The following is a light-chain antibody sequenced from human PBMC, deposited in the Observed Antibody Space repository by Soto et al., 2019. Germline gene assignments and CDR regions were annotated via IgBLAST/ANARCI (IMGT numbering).Light chain of an antibody. Sequence: QPVLTQPPSASGTPGQMVTISCSGSSSNIGSNTVNWYQQLPGTAPKLLIYSNNQRPSGVPDRFSGSKSGTSASLAISGLQSEDEADYYCAAWDDSLNAVFGGGTKLTVL. V-gene: IGLV1-44*01. CDR3: AAWDDSLNAV. CDR2: SNN. CDR1: SSNIGSNT. J-gene: IGLJ2*01.